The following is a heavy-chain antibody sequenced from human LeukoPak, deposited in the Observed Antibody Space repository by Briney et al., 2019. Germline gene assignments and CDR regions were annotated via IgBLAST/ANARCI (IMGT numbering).Heavy chain of an antibody. CDR3: ARALLEWELAFDY. CDR2: INQDGSEK. Sequence: GGSLRLSCAASGFTFSSYWMSWVRQAPGKGLEWVANINQDGSEKDYVDSVKGRFTISRDNAKNSLYLQMNSLRAEDTAVYYCARALLEWELAFDYWGQGTLVTVSS. J-gene: IGHJ4*02. V-gene: IGHV3-7*01. D-gene: IGHD1-26*01. CDR1: GFTFSSYW.